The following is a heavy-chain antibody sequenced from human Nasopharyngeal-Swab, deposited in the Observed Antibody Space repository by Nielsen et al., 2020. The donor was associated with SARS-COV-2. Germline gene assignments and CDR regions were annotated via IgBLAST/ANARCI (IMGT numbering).Heavy chain of an antibody. Sequence: GESLKISCAASGFTFSSYAMHWVRQAPGKGLEWVAVISYDGSNKYYADSVKGRFTISRDNSKNTLYLQMNSLRAEDTAVYYCARDLFHSSSWYEDYWGHGTLVTVSS. CDR2: ISYDGSNK. CDR3: ARDLFHSSSWYEDY. V-gene: IGHV3-30*04. CDR1: GFTFSSYA. D-gene: IGHD6-13*01. J-gene: IGHJ4*01.